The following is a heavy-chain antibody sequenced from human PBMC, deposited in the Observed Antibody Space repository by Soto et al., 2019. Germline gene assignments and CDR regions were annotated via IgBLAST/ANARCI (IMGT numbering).Heavy chain of an antibody. CDR3: GRFGSIAVTRFDY. V-gene: IGHV4-59*08. CDR2: IYYSGST. J-gene: IGHJ4*02. CDR1: GGSISSYY. Sequence: PSQTLSLTCTVSGGSISSYYWNWIRQPPGKGLEWIGYIYYSGSTNYNPSLKSRVTISVDTSKNQFSLKLSSVTAADTAVYYCGRFGSIAVTRFDYWGQGILVTVSS. D-gene: IGHD6-19*01.